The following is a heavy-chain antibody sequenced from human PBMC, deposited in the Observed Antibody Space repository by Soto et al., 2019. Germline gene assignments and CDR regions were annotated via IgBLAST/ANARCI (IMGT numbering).Heavy chain of an antibody. V-gene: IGHV4-31*03. J-gene: IGHJ5*02. CDR3: AKLSCTTSTCYFPGCFDP. Sequence: SETLSLTCTVSGDSISGGASFWSWIRQPPGKGLEWIANVYYSGSSYYNPTLKSRLTISVDTTNNQFSLQLKSMTAADTSVYYCAKLSCTTSTCYFPGCFDPWGQGTLVTVSS. D-gene: IGHD2-2*01. CDR1: GDSISGGASF. CDR2: VYYSGSS.